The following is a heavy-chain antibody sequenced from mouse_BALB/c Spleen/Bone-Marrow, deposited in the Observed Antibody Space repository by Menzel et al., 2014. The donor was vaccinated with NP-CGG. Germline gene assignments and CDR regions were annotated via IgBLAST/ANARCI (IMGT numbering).Heavy chain of an antibody. J-gene: IGHJ2*01. V-gene: IGHV14-3*02. Sequence: EAQLAESGAELVKPGASVRLSCTASGLNIKDTYIHWVKQRPEQGLEWIGRIDPSNDNTKYDPKFQGKATITADTSSSTAYLQLSSLTSEDTAVYYCASYVYGYYYDYWGQGTTLTVSS. D-gene: IGHD2-2*01. CDR3: ASYVYGYYYDY. CDR2: IDPSNDNT. CDR1: GLNIKDTY.